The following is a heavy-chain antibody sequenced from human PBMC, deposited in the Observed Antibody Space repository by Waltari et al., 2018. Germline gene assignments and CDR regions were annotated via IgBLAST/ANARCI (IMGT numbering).Heavy chain of an antibody. CDR3: ARGDYGGNSYYYYGMDV. Sequence: QVQLVQSGAEVKKPGSSVKVSCKASGGTFSSYAISWVRQAPGQGLEWMGGISPIFGTANYAQKFQGRVTITADESTSTAYMELSSLRSEDTAVYYCARGDYGGNSYYYYGMDVWGQGTTVTVSS. CDR1: GGTFSSYA. CDR2: ISPIFGTA. V-gene: IGHV1-69*01. J-gene: IGHJ6*02. D-gene: IGHD4-17*01.